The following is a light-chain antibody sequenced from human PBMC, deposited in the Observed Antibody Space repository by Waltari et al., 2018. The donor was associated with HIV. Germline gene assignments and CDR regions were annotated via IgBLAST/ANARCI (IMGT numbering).Light chain of an antibody. V-gene: IGKV2-28*01. CDR2: LGS. CDR1: QSLVHRKGHNFYNY. CDR3: MQALQTPRT. J-gene: IGKJ2*02. Sequence: DIVMPQSPLSLPVTPGEPASISCRSSQSLVHRKGHNFYNYLDWYLQKPGQSPQLLIYLGSKWAFGDPERVSGSGSGRDCTLKSSRVEAEEVGVYYCMQALQTPRTFGEGTKLEMK.